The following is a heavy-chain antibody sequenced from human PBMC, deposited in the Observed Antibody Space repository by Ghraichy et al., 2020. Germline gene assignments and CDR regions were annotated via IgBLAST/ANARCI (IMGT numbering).Heavy chain of an antibody. D-gene: IGHD5-12*01. CDR1: GFTFSSYA. J-gene: IGHJ4*02. CDR2: ISGSGGST. V-gene: IGHV3-23*01. CDR3: AKSMEAVDIVATKIDY. Sequence: GGSLRLSCAASGFTFSSYAMSWVRQAPGKGLEWVSAISGSGGSTYYADSVKGRFTISRDNSKNTLYLQMNSLRAEDTAVYYCAKSMEAVDIVATKIDYWGQGTLVTVSS.